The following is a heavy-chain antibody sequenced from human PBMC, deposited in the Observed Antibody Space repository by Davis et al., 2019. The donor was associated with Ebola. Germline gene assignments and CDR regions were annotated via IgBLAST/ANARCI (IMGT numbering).Heavy chain of an antibody. J-gene: IGHJ4*02. CDR2: INSDGSTT. D-gene: IGHD5-12*01. CDR1: GFTFTGDW. V-gene: IGHV3-74*01. CDR3: ARVAATTPGY. Sequence: GESLKISCAASGFTFTGDWMHWVHQAPGKGLVWVSRINSDGSTTNYADSVKGRFTVSRDNAKNTLYLQMNSLRAEDTAVYYCARVAATTPGYWGQGTLVTVSS.